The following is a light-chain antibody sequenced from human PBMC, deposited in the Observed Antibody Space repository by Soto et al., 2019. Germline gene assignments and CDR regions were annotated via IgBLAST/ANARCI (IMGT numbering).Light chain of an antibody. CDR1: SSDVGGYNY. V-gene: IGLV2-8*01. Sequence: QSALTQPPSASGSPGQSVTISCTGTSSDVGGYNYVSWYQQHPGKAPKLMIYEFSKRPSGVPDLFSGSKSGNTAALTVSGLQAEDEADYYCSSYAGSNNVVFGGGTKVTVL. J-gene: IGLJ2*01. CDR2: EFS. CDR3: SSYAGSNNVV.